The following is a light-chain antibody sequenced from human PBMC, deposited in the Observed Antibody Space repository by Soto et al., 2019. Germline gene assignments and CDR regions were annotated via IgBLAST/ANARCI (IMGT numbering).Light chain of an antibody. J-gene: IGLJ3*02. CDR1: SSNIGTNT. CDR3: TAWDGSLDGRV. CDR2: RTN. Sequence: QSVLTQPPSASGTPGQRVTISCSGSSSNIGTNTVNWYQQLPGTAPKLLIYRTNQRPSGIPDRFSGSKSGTSASLDISCLQSEDEADYYCTAWDGSLDGRVFGGGTKVTVL. V-gene: IGLV1-44*01.